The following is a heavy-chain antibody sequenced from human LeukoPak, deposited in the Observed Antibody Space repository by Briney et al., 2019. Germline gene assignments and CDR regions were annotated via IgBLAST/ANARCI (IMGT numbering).Heavy chain of an antibody. CDR1: GRPISSHY. CDR3: ARSVEMATLKAFDI. Sequence: SETLSLTCSVSGRPISSHYWSWIRQPPWKGLEWCGYIFHSGSTNYNPSLKSRVTISVDTSKNDFSLKLTSVTAADTAVYYCARSVEMATLKAFDIWGQGTMVTVSS. D-gene: IGHD5-24*01. J-gene: IGHJ3*02. CDR2: IFHSGST. V-gene: IGHV4-59*11.